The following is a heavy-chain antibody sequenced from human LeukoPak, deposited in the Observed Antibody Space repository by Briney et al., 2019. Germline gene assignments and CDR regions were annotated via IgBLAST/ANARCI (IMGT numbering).Heavy chain of an antibody. J-gene: IGHJ4*02. CDR2: IYHSGNT. Sequence: PSETLSLTCTVSGGSISSSSYYWGWIRQPPGKGLEWIGNIYHSGNTYYNSSLKSRVTISVDTSKNQFSLRLTSVTAADTAVYYCARSGDIVVVVAATQYYFDYWGQGTLVTVSS. CDR1: GGSISSSSYY. D-gene: IGHD2-15*01. CDR3: ARSGDIVVVVAATQYYFDY. V-gene: IGHV4-39*07.